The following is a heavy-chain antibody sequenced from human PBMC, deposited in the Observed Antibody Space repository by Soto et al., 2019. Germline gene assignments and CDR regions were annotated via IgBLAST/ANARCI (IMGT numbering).Heavy chain of an antibody. D-gene: IGHD6-19*01. CDR2: ISGGSKTK. V-gene: IGHV3-48*01. J-gene: IGHJ4*02. Sequence: GWSLRLSCEGSGFTFSTYSMNWVRQAPGKGLEWVSYISGGSKTKNYADSVKGRFTISRDNAKNSMYLQMNNLRVEDTAVYYCARSPSSGWYYFDYWGQGALVTVSS. CDR1: GFTFSTYS. CDR3: ARSPSSGWYYFDY.